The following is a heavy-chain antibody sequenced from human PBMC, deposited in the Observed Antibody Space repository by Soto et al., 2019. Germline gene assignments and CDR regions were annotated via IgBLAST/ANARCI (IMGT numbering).Heavy chain of an antibody. CDR3: ARDRTGTTLTNYYYYMDV. D-gene: IGHD1-7*01. CDR2: IYYSGST. Sequence: SETLSLTCTVSGGSISSYYWSWIRQPPGKGLEWIGYIYYSGSTNYNPSLKSRVTISVDTSKNQFSLKLSSVTAADTAVYYCARDRTGTTLTNYYYYMDVWGKRTMVTVSS. J-gene: IGHJ6*03. CDR1: GGSISSYY. V-gene: IGHV4-59*01.